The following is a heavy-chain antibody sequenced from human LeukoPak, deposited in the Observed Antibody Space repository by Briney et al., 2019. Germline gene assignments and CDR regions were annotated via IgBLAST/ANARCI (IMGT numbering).Heavy chain of an antibody. Sequence: SETLSLTCTVSGGSISSYYWSWIRQPPGKGLEWIGYIYYSGSTNYNPSLKSRVTISVDTSKNQFSLKLSSVTAADTAVYYCAREPTNYDFWSGYYGYMDVWGKGTTVTVSS. CDR3: AREPTNYDFWSGYYGYMDV. V-gene: IGHV4-59*01. CDR1: GGSISSYY. CDR2: IYYSGST. J-gene: IGHJ6*03. D-gene: IGHD3-3*01.